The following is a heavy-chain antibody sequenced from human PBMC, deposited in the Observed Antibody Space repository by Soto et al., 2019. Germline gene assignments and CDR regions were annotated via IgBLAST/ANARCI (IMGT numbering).Heavy chain of an antibody. CDR2: INAGNGNT. V-gene: IGHV1-3*01. CDR3: ARGDIWTSDY. J-gene: IGHJ4*02. Sequence: QVQLVQSGAEVKKPGASVKVSCKASGYTFTSYAMHWVRQAPGQRLEWMGWINAGNGNTKYSQKFKGRVTFTRDTSAITAYMELSNLRSEDTAVYYCARGDIWTSDYWGQGSLVTVSS. D-gene: IGHD3-9*01. CDR1: GYTFTSYA.